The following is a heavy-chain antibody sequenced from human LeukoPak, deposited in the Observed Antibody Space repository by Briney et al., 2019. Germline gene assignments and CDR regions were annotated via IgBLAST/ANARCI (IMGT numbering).Heavy chain of an antibody. CDR2: ISSSWSTI. J-gene: IGHJ4*02. CDR1: GCIFRRYE. Sequence: SLSLPCACSGCIFRRYEMNWVRQARGKGLEWVSYISSSWSTIYYADSVRGRLTISRDNAKNSLYLQMNNLRAEDTALYYCAKTSRWGDRGVCPDYFDYWGQGTLVTVSS. D-gene: IGHD2-8*01. V-gene: IGHV3-48*03. CDR3: AKTSRWGDRGVCPDYFDY.